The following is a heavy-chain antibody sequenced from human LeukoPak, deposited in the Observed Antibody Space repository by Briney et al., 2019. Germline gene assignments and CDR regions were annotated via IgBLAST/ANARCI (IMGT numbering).Heavy chain of an antibody. Sequence: GGSLRLSCVASGFTFSSYWMHWVRQDPRKGLVWVSRINGDGRNINYADSVRGRFTISRDNAKNTLYLQMNTLRVEDTAVYYCAKGGPAAGRAYDFWGQGTLVTVSS. CDR2: INGDGRNI. D-gene: IGHD6-13*01. J-gene: IGHJ4*02. CDR1: GFTFSSYW. V-gene: IGHV3-74*01. CDR3: AKGGPAAGRAYDF.